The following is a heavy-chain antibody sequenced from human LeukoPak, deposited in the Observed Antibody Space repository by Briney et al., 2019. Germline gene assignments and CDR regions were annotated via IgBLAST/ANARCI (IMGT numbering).Heavy chain of an antibody. D-gene: IGHD1-1*01. CDR3: ARDRGTILSGSGGFDY. CDR1: GGSISSSNW. V-gene: IGHV4-4*02. Sequence: PSGTLSLTCAVSGGSISSSNWWSWVRQPPGKGLEWIGEIYHSGSTNYNPSLKSRVTISVDTSKNQFSLKLSSVTAADTAVYYCARDRGTILSGSGGFDYWGQGTLVTVSS. J-gene: IGHJ4*02. CDR2: IYHSGST.